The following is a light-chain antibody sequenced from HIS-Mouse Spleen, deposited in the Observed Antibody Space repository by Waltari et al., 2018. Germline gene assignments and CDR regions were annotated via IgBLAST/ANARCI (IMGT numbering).Light chain of an antibody. CDR2: RNN. CDR3: AAWDDSLSGYV. V-gene: IGLV1-47*01. CDR1: SPNIGSNY. Sequence: QSVLTQPPSASGTPGQRVTISCSGSSPNIGSNYVYWYQQLPGTAPKLLNYRNNQRPSGVPARFSGAKSGTSASLAISGLRSEDEADYYCAAWDDSLSGYVFGTGTKVTVL. J-gene: IGLJ1*01.